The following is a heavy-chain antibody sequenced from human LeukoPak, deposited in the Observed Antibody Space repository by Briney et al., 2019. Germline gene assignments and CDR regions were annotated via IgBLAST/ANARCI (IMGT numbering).Heavy chain of an antibody. D-gene: IGHD6-19*01. CDR1: GGSISSGSYY. CDR2: IYTSGST. J-gene: IGHJ4*02. V-gene: IGHV4-61*02. CDR3: ARVGQWLVQYFDY. Sequence: SQTLSLTCTVSGGSISSGSYYWSWIRQPAGKGLEWIGRIYTSGSTNYNPSLKSRVTISVDTSKNQFSLKLSSVTAADTAVYYCARVGQWLVQYFDYWGQGTLVTVSS.